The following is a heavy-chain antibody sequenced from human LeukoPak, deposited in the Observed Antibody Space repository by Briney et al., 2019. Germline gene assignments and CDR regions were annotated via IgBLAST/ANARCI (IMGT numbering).Heavy chain of an antibody. Sequence: SETLSLTCTVSGGSISSSSYYWGWIRQPPGKGLEWIGYIYYSGSTNYNPSLKSRVTISVDTSKNQFSLKLSSVTAADTAVYYCARANGAVAGILFDYWGQGTLVTVSS. CDR1: GGSISSSSYY. CDR3: ARANGAVAGILFDY. CDR2: IYYSGST. D-gene: IGHD6-19*01. V-gene: IGHV4-61*05. J-gene: IGHJ4*02.